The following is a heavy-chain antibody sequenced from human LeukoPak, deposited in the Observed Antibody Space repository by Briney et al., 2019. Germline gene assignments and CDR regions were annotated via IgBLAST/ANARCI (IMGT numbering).Heavy chain of an antibody. V-gene: IGHV5-51*01. CDR2: ISPGDSDT. J-gene: IGHJ4*02. CDR3: ARLYYYGSRGTKHYFDY. D-gene: IGHD3-22*01. CDR1: GYTFTTYW. Sequence: GESLKISCQGSGYTFTTYWIGWVRQMPGKGLEWIGSISPGDSDTRYSPSFQGQVTISADKSISTAYLQWSSLKASDTAIYYCARLYYYGSRGTKHYFDYWGQGTLVTVSS.